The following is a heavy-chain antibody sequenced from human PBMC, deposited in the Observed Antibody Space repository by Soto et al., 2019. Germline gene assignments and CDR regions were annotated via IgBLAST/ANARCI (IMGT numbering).Heavy chain of an antibody. CDR3: ARAGYCSSTSCYRGWGYYYYGMDV. V-gene: IGHV1-18*01. CDR2: ISAYNGNT. D-gene: IGHD2-2*02. J-gene: IGHJ6*02. CDR1: GYTFTSYG. Sequence: ASVKVSCKASGYTFTSYGISWVRQAPGQGLEWMGWISAYNGNTNYAQKLQGRATMTTDTSTSTAYMELRSLRSDDTAVYYCARAGYCSSTSCYRGWGYYYYGMDVWGQGTTVTVSS.